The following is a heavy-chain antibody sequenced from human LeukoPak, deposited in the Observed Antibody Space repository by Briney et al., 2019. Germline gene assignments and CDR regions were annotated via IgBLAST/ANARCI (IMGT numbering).Heavy chain of an antibody. Sequence: GGSLRLSCAASEFTISRYWMHWVRQAPGKGLVWVSDINNDGSITTYADSVKGRFTISRDNVKNTLFLQMNSLGAEDTALYYCARGWNTTPRSGFDIWGLGTMVTVSS. D-gene: IGHD1/OR15-1a*01. CDR2: INNDGSIT. J-gene: IGHJ3*02. V-gene: IGHV3-74*01. CDR3: ARGWNTTPRSGFDI. CDR1: EFTISRYW.